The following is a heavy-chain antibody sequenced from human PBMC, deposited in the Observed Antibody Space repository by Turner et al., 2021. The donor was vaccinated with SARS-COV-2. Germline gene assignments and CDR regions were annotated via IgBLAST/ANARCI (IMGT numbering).Heavy chain of an antibody. CDR3: TRRGIAAAGNDY. CDR2: ISDDGSSA. D-gene: IGHD6-13*01. CDR1: GFPFSDHW. V-gene: IGHV3-74*01. J-gene: IGHJ4*02. Sequence: VQLVESGGVFVHPGGSLRLSCVGSGFPFSDHWMHWVRQGPGKGLGWVSRISDDGSSASYGGSVRGRFTVSRDNAKNTLYLQMNSLRPDDTGVYYCTRRGIAAAGNDYWGQGTLVTVSS.